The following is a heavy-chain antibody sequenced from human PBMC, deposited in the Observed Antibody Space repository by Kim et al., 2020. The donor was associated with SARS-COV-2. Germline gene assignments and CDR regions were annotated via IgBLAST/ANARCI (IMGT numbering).Heavy chain of an antibody. D-gene: IGHD6-13*01. CDR2: IIPIFGTA. CDR1: GGTFSSYA. CDR3: ARGVFIGSPDYIAAAGTIYYYGLDV. V-gene: IGHV1-69*13. Sequence: SVKVSCKASGGTFSSYAISWVRQAPGQGLEWMGGIIPIFGTANYAQKFQGRVTITADESTSTAYIELSSLRSEDTAVYYCARGVFIGSPDYIAAAGTIYYYGLDVWGQGTTVTVSS. J-gene: IGHJ6*02.